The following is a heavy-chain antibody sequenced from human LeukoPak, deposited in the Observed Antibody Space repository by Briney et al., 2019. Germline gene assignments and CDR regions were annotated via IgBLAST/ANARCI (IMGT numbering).Heavy chain of an antibody. D-gene: IGHD3-3*01. CDR3: DRGIWSGYYSYYYYMDV. CDR1: GFIFSDYT. Sequence: GGSLRLSCAASGFIFSDYTMNWVRRAPGKGLEGVSSVDRSSSYIYYAESVKSRFTISRDTPKSSLYLQMNSMRAEDTAVYYCDRGIWSGYYSYYYYMDVWGKGTTVTVSS. J-gene: IGHJ6*03. CDR2: VDRSSSYI. V-gene: IGHV3-21*01.